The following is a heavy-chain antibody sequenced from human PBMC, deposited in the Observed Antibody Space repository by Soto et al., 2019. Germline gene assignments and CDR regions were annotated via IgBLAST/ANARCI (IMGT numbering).Heavy chain of an antibody. CDR2: IYSIYGRSRT. Sequence: EEQLVESGGGLVQLGGSLRLSCAASGFSVSEKHMSWFRQAPGKGLEWVSTIYSIYGRSRTCYADSVEGRFTISRDNSKNTLSLQMNTLRAEDTAVYYCARADRSAFEVWGQGAMVTVSS. CDR3: ARADRSAFEV. V-gene: IGHV3-66*01. CDR1: GFSVSEKH. J-gene: IGHJ3*01.